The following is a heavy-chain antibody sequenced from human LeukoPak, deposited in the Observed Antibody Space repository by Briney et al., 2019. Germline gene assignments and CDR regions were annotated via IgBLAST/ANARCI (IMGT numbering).Heavy chain of an antibody. D-gene: IGHD6-19*01. V-gene: IGHV1-69*05. CDR3: ARLAVAGTGRYYYMDV. CDR2: IIPIFGTA. Sequence: SVKVSCKASGGTFSSYAISWVRQAPGQGLEWMGGIIPIFGTANYAQKFQGRVTITTDESTSTAYMELSSLRPEDTAVYYCARLAVAGTGRYYYMDVWGKGTTVTVSS. CDR1: GGTFSSYA. J-gene: IGHJ6*03.